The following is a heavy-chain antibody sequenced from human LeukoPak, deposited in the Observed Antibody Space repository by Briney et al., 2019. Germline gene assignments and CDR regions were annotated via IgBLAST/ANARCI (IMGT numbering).Heavy chain of an antibody. CDR2: SYCNDDK. D-gene: IGHD2-2*01. Sequence: SGPTLVHPTQPLTLTCTFSGFSLSTSGVGVGWIRQPPVKALEWLALSYCNDDKRYIPSLKSRLTITTDTSKNQVVLTMTNMDPVDTATYYCAHSSVPSDIVVVPAATDVLYYFDYWGQGTLVTVSS. CDR3: AHSSVPSDIVVVPAATDVLYYFDY. J-gene: IGHJ4*02. V-gene: IGHV2-5*01. CDR1: GFSLSTSGVG.